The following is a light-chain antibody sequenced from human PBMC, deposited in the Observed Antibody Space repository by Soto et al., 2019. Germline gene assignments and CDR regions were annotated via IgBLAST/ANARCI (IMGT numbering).Light chain of an antibody. CDR1: QSVLYSSNNKNY. CDR3: QQYFGTPLT. V-gene: IGKV4-1*01. CDR2: WAS. J-gene: IGKJ4*01. Sequence: DIVMIQSPDSLAVSLGERATINCKSSQSVLYSSNNKNYLAWYQQKPGQPPKLLIYWASTRESGVPDRFSGSGSGTDFTLTISSLQAEDVAVYYCQQYFGTPLTFGGGTKVEIK.